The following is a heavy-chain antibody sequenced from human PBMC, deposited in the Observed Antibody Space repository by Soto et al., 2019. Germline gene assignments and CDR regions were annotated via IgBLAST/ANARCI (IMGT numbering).Heavy chain of an antibody. CDR3: GRGPGLGGSYVYSYYSSRDV. CDR2: INHSGST. D-gene: IGHD3-16*01. J-gene: IGHJ6*03. V-gene: IGHV4-34*01. Sequence: TSETLSLTCAVYGGSFSGDYWSWIRRPPGKGLEWIGEINHSGSTNYNPSLKSRVTISVDTSKKQFSLKLSSVTAADTAVYYCGRGPGLGGSYVYSYYSSRDVGGKGTPGHRLL. CDR1: GGSFSGDY.